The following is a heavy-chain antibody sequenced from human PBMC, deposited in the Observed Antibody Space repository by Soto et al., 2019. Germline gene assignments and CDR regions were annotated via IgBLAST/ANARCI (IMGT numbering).Heavy chain of an antibody. Sequence: GASVKVSCKASGYTFTSYDINWVRQTAGQGLEWMGWMSPKTANTGYAQKFQGRVTMTRSTSISIAYLQMNSLKTEDTAVYYCTRCRLSVAGALYGTDVWGQGTTVTVSS. CDR2: MSPKTANT. V-gene: IGHV1-8*01. CDR3: TRCRLSVAGALYGTDV. D-gene: IGHD6-19*01. J-gene: IGHJ6*02. CDR1: GYTFTSYD.